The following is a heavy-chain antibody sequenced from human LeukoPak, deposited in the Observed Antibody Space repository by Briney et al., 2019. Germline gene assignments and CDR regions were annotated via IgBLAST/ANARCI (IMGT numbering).Heavy chain of an antibody. CDR1: GGSMSSHY. V-gene: IGHV4-59*11. CDR3: ARDPTTVTKGLDI. J-gene: IGHJ3*02. Sequence: SETLSLTCTVSGGSMSSHYWSWIRQPPGKGLEWIGYISYIGSTNYNPSLKSRVTTSIDTSKNQFSLKLSSVTAADTAVYYCARDPTTVTKGLDIWGQGTMVTVSS. CDR2: ISYIGST. D-gene: IGHD4-17*01.